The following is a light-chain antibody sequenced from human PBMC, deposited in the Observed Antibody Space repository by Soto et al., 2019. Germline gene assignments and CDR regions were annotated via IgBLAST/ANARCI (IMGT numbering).Light chain of an antibody. V-gene: IGLV2-11*01. J-gene: IGLJ3*02. CDR3: CSYAGSHPW. CDR1: SSDVGGYNY. Sequence: QSALTQPRSVSGSPGQSVTISCTGTSSDVGGYNYVSWYQQHPGKAPKLMIYDVSKRPSGVPDRFSGSKSGNTASLTISGLQAEDEADYYCCSYAGSHPWFGGGTKLTVL. CDR2: DVS.